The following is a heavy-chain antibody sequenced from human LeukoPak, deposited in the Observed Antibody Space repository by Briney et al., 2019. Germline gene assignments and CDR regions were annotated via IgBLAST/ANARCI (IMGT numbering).Heavy chain of an antibody. D-gene: IGHD4-11*01. Sequence: GGSLRLSCAASGFTFSSYSMNWVRQAPGKGLEWVSSISSSSSYIYYADSVKGRFTISRDNAKNSLYLQMNSLRAEDTAVYYCARDTEYRLYYYYMDVWGKGTTVTVSS. CDR3: ARDTEYRLYYYYMDV. V-gene: IGHV3-21*01. CDR1: GFTFSSYS. CDR2: ISSSSSYI. J-gene: IGHJ6*03.